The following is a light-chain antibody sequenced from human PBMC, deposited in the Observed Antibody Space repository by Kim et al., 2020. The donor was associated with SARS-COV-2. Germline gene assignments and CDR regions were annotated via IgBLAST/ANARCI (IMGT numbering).Light chain of an antibody. CDR2: GAS. V-gene: IGKV3-20*01. CDR1: QSVSSTY. J-gene: IGKJ1*01. CDR3: QQYGAPPAWT. Sequence: EIVLTQSPGTLSLSPGERATLSCRASQSVSSTYLAWYQQKPGQAPRLLIYGASSRATGIPDRFSGSGSGTDFTLTISRLEPEDFAVYYCQQYGAPPAWTFVQGTKVDIK.